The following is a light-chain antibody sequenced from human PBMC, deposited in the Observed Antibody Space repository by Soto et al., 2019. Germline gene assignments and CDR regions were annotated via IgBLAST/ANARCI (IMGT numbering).Light chain of an antibody. J-gene: IGLJ3*02. CDR3: QSYDSSLSGYWV. CDR2: DNG. Sequence: QSVLTQPPSVSGAPGQRVTISCTGSSSNIGAGYDVHWYQQLPGTAPKLLIYDNGNRPSGVPDRFSGSKAGTSASLAITGLQDEDEADYYCQSYDSSLSGYWVFGGGTKVTVL. V-gene: IGLV1-40*01. CDR1: SSNIGAGYD.